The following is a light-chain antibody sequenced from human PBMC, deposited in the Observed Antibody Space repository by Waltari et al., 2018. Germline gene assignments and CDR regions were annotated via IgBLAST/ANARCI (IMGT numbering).Light chain of an antibody. CDR1: QSISIY. V-gene: IGKV3-15*01. J-gene: IGKJ2*01. CDR2: HAS. CDR3: QQYYDGRT. Sequence: EIVMTQSPATLSVSPGERATLSCRASQSISIYLAWFQQKPGQAPRPLIYHASTRATGIPARLSGSGSGKEFTLTISSLQSEDFAVYYCQQYYDGRTFGQGTKLEIK.